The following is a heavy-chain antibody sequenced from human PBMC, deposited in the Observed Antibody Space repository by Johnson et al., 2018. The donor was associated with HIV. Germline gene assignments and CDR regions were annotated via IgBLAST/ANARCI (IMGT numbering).Heavy chain of an antibody. J-gene: IGHJ3*02. V-gene: IGHV3-66*03. CDR2: ISSAGTT. D-gene: IGHD1-26*01. CDR3: ARDPAGAPPLGAFDI. Sequence: VQLVESGGGLIQPGGSLRLSCAASGFTVSSYYMSWIRQAPGKGLEWVSVISSAGTTYYADSVKGRFTISRDSSKNTLYLQMNSLRAEDTAVYYCARDPAGAPPLGAFDIWGQGTMVTVSS. CDR1: GFTVSSYY.